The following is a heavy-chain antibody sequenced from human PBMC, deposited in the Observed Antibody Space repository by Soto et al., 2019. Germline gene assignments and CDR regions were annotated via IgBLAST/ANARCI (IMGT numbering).Heavy chain of an antibody. CDR3: ARSGYSSSWTGYYFDY. CDR1: GFTVSSNY. V-gene: IGHV3-53*01. Sequence: EVQLVESGGGLIQPGGSLRLSCAASGFTVSSNYMSWVRQAPGKGLEWVSVIYRGGSTYYADSVKGRFTISRDNSKNMLYLQINSLRAEDTAVYYCARSGYSSSWTGYYFDYWGQGTLVTVSS. CDR2: IYRGGST. D-gene: IGHD6-13*01. J-gene: IGHJ4*02.